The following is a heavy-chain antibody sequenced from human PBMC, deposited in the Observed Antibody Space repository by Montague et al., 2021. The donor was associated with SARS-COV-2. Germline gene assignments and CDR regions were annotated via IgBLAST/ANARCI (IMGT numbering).Heavy chain of an antibody. CDR2: TYYSGTA. J-gene: IGHJ5*01. Sequence: SETLSLTCTMSGGSITHSSYYWGWIRLPPGKGLEWIGSTYYSGTAYYXASLKSRVTMSLDMSKNQLPLRLKSTTAADTAVYFCARASFYYGSGSHYNNWFDSWGQGTVVTVSS. CDR1: GGSITHSSYY. CDR3: ARASFYYGSGSHYNNWFDS. V-gene: IGHV4-39*06. D-gene: IGHD3-10*01.